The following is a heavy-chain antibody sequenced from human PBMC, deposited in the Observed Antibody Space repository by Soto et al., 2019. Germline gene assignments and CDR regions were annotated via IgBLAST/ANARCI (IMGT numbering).Heavy chain of an antibody. Sequence: PSETLSLTCTVSGGSISSGDYSWSWVRQSPGKGLEWIGHIYNSGITYYNPSLKSRVVISIDTSRNQFSLRLNSLTAADRAVYYCARLAYDFWKSWFDPWGQGTLVTVSS. CDR2: IYNSGIT. V-gene: IGHV4-30-4*01. CDR1: GGSISSGDYS. CDR3: ARLAYDFWKSWFDP. D-gene: IGHD3-3*01. J-gene: IGHJ5*02.